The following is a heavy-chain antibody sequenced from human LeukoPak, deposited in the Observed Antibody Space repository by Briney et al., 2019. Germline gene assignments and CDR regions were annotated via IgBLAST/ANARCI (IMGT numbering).Heavy chain of an antibody. CDR3: ARGFPTTTVVRFFDY. D-gene: IGHD4-23*01. CDR2: INHGGST. Sequence: PSETLSLTCAVYGGSFSGYYWSWIRQPPGKGLEWIGEINHGGSTNYNPSLKSRVTISVDTSKNQFSLKLSSVTAADTAVYYCARGFPTTTVVRFFDYWGQGTLVTVSS. J-gene: IGHJ4*02. CDR1: GGSFSGYY. V-gene: IGHV4-34*01.